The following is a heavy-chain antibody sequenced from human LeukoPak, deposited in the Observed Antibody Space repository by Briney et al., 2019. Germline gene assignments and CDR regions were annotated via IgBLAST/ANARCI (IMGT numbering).Heavy chain of an antibody. CDR1: GFTFSNYS. D-gene: IGHD4-23*01. CDR3: ARGRPRGNDY. J-gene: IGHJ4*02. Sequence: GGSLRLSCAASGFTFSNYSMNWVRQAPGKGLEWVSYITSGSSTIYYADSVKGRFSISRDNAKNTLYLQMNSLRVEDTAVYYCARGRPRGNDYWGQGTLVTVSS. CDR2: ITSGSSTI. V-gene: IGHV3-48*04.